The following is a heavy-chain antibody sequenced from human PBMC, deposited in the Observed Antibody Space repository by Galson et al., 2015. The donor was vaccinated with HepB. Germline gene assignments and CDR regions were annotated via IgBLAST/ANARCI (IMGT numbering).Heavy chain of an antibody. CDR3: VREGETSGLTPIYFQN. D-gene: IGHD6-19*01. J-gene: IGHJ1*01. CDR2: IKQDGSDK. Sequence: CAASGFTFRSYWMSWVRQAPGQGLERVANIKQDGSDKYFVDSVKGRFTISRDNAKNSLFLQMNSLTVEDTAVYFCVREGETSGLTPIYFQNWGLGTLVTVSS. V-gene: IGHV3-7*03. CDR1: GFTFRSYW.